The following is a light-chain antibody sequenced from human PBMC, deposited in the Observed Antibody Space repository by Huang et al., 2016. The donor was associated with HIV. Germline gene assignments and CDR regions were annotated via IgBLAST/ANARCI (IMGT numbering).Light chain of an antibody. Sequence: DIQMTQSPSSLSASVGDRVTITCQASQDIRKYLNWYQQKPGKAPNLLIYDASNLQTGVPSWFGGGGSGTDFTFTISSLEPEDIATYYCQQSDSLPYTFGQGTKLEIK. CDR2: DAS. V-gene: IGKV1-33*01. CDR1: QDIRKY. J-gene: IGKJ2*01. CDR3: QQSDSLPYT.